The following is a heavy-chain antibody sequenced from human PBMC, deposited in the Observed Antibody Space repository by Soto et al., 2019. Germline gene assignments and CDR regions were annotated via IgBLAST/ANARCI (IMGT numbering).Heavy chain of an antibody. V-gene: IGHV3-30*18. CDR1: GFTFSSYG. CDR3: AKDSVAVAATWDFDY. Sequence: GGSLRLSFAASGFTFSSYGMHWVRQAPGKGLEWVAVISYDGSNKDYADSVKGRFTISRDNSKNTLYLQMNSLRVEDTAVYYCAKDSVAVAATWDFDYWGQGTLVTVSS. CDR2: ISYDGSNK. J-gene: IGHJ4*02. D-gene: IGHD6-19*01.